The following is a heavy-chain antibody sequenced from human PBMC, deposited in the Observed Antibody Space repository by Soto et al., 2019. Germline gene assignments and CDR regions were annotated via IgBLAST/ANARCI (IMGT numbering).Heavy chain of an antibody. Sequence: QITLKESGPTLVKPTQTLTLTCTFSGFSLTNNGEAVGWFRQSPGKALEWLVLIYWDDDNRYNPTLRTRLSTTKATPKNQVVLTLTNMDPVDTATYYCARYVATSPAGWFAPWGQGIPVTVSS. CDR3: ARYVATSPAGWFAP. V-gene: IGHV2-5*02. CDR1: GFSLTNNGEA. D-gene: IGHD3-10*02. J-gene: IGHJ5*02. CDR2: IYWDDDN.